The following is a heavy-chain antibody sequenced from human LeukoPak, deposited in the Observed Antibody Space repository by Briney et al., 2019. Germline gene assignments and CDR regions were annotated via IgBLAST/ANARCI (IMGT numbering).Heavy chain of an antibody. J-gene: IGHJ6*04. V-gene: IGHV3-48*03. D-gene: IGHD3-10*02. CDR2: ISSSGSTI. CDR1: GFTFSSYE. CDR3: AELGITMIGGV. Sequence: GGSLRLSCAASGFTFSSYERNWVRQAPGKGLEWVAYISSSGSTIYYADSVKGRFTISRDNAKNSLYLQMNSLRAEDTAVYYCAELGITMIGGVWGKGTTVTISS.